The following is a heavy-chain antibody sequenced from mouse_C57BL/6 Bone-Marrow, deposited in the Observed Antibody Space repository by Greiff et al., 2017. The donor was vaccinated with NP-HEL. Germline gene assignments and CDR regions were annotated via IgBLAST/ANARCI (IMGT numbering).Heavy chain of an antibody. CDR1: GYTFTSYG. Sequence: QVQLQQSGAELARPGASVKLSCKASGYTFTSYGISWVKQRTGQGLEWIGEIYPRSGNTYYNEKFKGKATLTADKSSSTAYMELRSLTSEVSAVYFCAILYYYGSSDYWGQGTTLTVSS. CDR2: IYPRSGNT. D-gene: IGHD1-1*01. CDR3: AILYYYGSSDY. J-gene: IGHJ2*01. V-gene: IGHV1-81*01.